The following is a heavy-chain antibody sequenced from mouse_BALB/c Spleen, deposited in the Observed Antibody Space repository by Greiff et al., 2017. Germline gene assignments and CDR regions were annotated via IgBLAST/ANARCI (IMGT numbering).Heavy chain of an antibody. J-gene: IGHJ3*01. CDR2: ISSGGSYT. D-gene: IGHD1-1*01. CDR1: GFTFSSYA. Sequence: EVHLVESGGDLVKPGGSLKLSCAASGFTFSSYAMSWVRQSPEKRLEWVAEISSGGSYTYYPDTVTGRFTISRDNAKTTLYLEMSSLRSEDTAMYYCARDYYGSSSGFAYWGQGTLVTVSA. CDR3: ARDYYGSSSGFAY. V-gene: IGHV5-9-4*01.